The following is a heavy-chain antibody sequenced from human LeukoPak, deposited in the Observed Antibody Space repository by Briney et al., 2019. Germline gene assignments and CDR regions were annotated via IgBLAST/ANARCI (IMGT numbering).Heavy chain of an antibody. CDR2: IHYSGAT. CDR3: ATLRGSSSAVFDY. J-gene: IGHJ4*02. CDR1: SGSISSDY. D-gene: IGHD2-2*01. V-gene: IGHV4-59*08. Sequence: SETLSLTCTVSSGSISSDYWSWIRQHPGEGLEWIGYIHYSGATNYSPSLNSRVTISIDTSKNQFSLNLRSVTAADTAVYYCATLRGSSSAVFDYWGQGTLVTVSS.